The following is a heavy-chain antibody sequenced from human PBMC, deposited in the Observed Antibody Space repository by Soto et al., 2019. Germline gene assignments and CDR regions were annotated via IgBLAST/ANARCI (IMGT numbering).Heavy chain of an antibody. Sequence: SETLSLTCTVSGGSISSGGYYWSWIRQHPGKGLEWIGYIYYSGSTYYNPSLKSRVTISVDTSKNQFSLKLSSVTAADTAVYYCARKFTTDPTFDPWGQGTLVTVSS. CDR1: GGSISSGGYY. J-gene: IGHJ5*02. CDR3: ARKFTTDPTFDP. D-gene: IGHD1-1*01. CDR2: IYYSGST. V-gene: IGHV4-31*03.